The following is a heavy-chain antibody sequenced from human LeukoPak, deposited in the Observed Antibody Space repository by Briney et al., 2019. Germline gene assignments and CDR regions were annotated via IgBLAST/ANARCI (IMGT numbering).Heavy chain of an antibody. D-gene: IGHD2-2*01. CDR3: ARNNIVVVPAAMSPSYYYGMDV. Sequence: ASVKVSCKASGYTFTGYYMHWVRQAPGQGLEWMGWINPNSGGTNYAQKFQGRVTMTRDTSISTAYMELSRLRSDDTAVYYCARNNIVVVPAAMSPSYYYGMDVWGQGTTVTVSS. CDR2: INPNSGGT. CDR1: GYTFTGYY. V-gene: IGHV1-2*02. J-gene: IGHJ6*02.